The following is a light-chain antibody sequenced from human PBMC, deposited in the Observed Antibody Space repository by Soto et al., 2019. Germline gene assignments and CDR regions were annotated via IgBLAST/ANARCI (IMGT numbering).Light chain of an antibody. Sequence: QAVVTQEPSLTVSPGGTGTLTCGSSPGAVTSGHYPYWFQQKPGQAPRTLIYDTTNKHSWTPARFSGSLLGGKGALTLSGAQPEDEAEYYCLLLYGGPRVFGGGTKLTVL. CDR1: PGAVTSGHY. CDR3: LLLYGGPRV. CDR2: DTT. J-gene: IGLJ2*01. V-gene: IGLV7-46*01.